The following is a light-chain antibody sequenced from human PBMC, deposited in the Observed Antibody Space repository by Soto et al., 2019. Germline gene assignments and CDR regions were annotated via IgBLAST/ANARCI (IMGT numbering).Light chain of an antibody. Sequence: QSALTQPASVSGPPGQSFTFSCTGTSSVVGSYNLVSWYQQHPGKAPKLMIYEGSKRPSGVSNRFSGSKSGNTASLTISGLQAEDEADYYCCSYAGSSTFDVFGTGTKLTVL. CDR3: CSYAGSSTFDV. J-gene: IGLJ1*01. CDR1: SSVVGSYNL. CDR2: EGS. V-gene: IGLV2-23*03.